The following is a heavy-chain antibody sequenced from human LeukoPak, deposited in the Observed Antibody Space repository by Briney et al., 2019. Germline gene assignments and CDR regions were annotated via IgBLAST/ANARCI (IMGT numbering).Heavy chain of an antibody. CDR1: EYIFTDDY. Sequence: EASVKVSCKPSEYIFTDDYMHWVRQAPGQGLEWMGIINPSGGSTSYAQKFQGRVTMTRDMSTSTVYMELSSLRSEDTAVYYCARAYYYDSSGYYVYWGQGTLVTVSS. CDR2: INPSGGST. CDR3: ARAYYYDSSGYYVY. V-gene: IGHV1-46*01. J-gene: IGHJ4*02. D-gene: IGHD3-22*01.